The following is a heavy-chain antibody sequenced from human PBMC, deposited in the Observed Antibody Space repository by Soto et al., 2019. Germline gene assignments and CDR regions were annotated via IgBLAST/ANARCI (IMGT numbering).Heavy chain of an antibody. CDR3: ARFKRDYDSGGYYRRHELDI. D-gene: IGHD3-22*01. Sequence: QVQLQESGPGLVKPSQTLSLTCDVSGVSVTTGGFYWSWIRQRPGKGLEWVGYIFYSGGTYYNPSLERRLTISLATSNNPFSLMLSALTAADAAVYYWARFKRDYDSGGYYRRHELDIWAQGTMVIVSP. CDR1: GVSVTTGGFY. CDR2: IFYSGGT. J-gene: IGHJ3*02. V-gene: IGHV4-31*11.